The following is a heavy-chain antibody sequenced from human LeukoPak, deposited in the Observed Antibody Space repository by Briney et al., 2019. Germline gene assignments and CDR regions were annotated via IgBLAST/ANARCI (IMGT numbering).Heavy chain of an antibody. J-gene: IGHJ3*02. CDR2: INPNSGGT. CDR1: GYTFTGYY. V-gene: IGHV1-2*02. CDR3: ARQGTVTTFWGAFDI. D-gene: IGHD4-17*01. Sequence: ASVKVSCKASGYTFTGYYMHWVRQAPGQGLEWMGWINPNSGGTNYAQKFQGRVTMTRDTSISTAYMELSRLRSDDTAVYYCARQGTVTTFWGAFDIWGQGTMVTVSS.